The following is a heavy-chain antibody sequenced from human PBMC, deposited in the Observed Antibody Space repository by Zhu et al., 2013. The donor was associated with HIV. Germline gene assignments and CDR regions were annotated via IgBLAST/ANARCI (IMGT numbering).Heavy chain of an antibody. CDR2: IIPMFVKA. D-gene: IGHD3-10*01. Sequence: QVQLVQSGAEVKKPGSSVKVSCKVSGGTFGTYTITWVRQAPGLGLEWMGNIIPMFVKATYAQNFQDRVTITAEESTSTVYMELSSLRSEDTAVYYCARALVSGSYLADFWGQGTLVIVSS. V-gene: IGHV1-69*18. J-gene: IGHJ4*02. CDR1: GGTFGTYT. CDR3: ARALVSGSYLADF.